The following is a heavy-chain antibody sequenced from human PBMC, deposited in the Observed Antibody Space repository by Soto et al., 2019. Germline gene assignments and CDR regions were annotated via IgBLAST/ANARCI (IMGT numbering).Heavy chain of an antibody. CDR1: GDTFGSYG. CDR3: ARDRVVVPGWFDP. Sequence: QVQLVQSGAEVKKPGASVKVSCKASGDTFGSYGMTWVRQAPGQGLEWMGWISAYNGNTDYAQKFQGRVTLTTDTSTDTAYMELRSLRSDDTAVYYCARDRVVVPGWFDPWGQGTLVTVSS. J-gene: IGHJ5*02. V-gene: IGHV1-18*01. CDR2: ISAYNGNT. D-gene: IGHD3-3*01.